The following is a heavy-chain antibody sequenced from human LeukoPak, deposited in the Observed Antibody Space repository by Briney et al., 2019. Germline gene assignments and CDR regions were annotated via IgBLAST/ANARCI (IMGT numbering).Heavy chain of an antibody. CDR1: GESFSAYY. CDR2: INHSGST. D-gene: IGHD3-22*01. J-gene: IGHJ3*02. Sequence: SETLSLTCAVYGESFSAYYLNWIRQPPGKGLEWIGEINHSGSTNYNPSLKSRVTISVGTSKKQFSLRLSSVTAADTAVYYCARVLREAYYYDSSGVRAFDIWGQGTMVTVSS. CDR3: ARVLREAYYYDSSGVRAFDI. V-gene: IGHV4-34*01.